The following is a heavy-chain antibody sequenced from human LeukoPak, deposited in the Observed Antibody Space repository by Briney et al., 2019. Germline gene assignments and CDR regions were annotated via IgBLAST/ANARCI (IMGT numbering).Heavy chain of an antibody. V-gene: IGHV1-18*01. CDR2: ISAYNGNT. CDR1: GYTFSNYG. CDR3: ARTPAAGTSYYYGMDV. J-gene: IGHJ6*02. Sequence: ASVKVSCKASGYTFSNYGIVWVRQAPGQGLEWMGWISAYNGNTNYTRKLQGRVTMTTETSTSTAYMELRSLRSDDTAVYYCARTPAAGTSYYYGMDVWGQGTTVTVSS. D-gene: IGHD6-13*01.